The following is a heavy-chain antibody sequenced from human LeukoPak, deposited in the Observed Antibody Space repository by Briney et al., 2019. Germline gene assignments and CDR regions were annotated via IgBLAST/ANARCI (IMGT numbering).Heavy chain of an antibody. CDR1: GFSFNDYY. J-gene: IGHJ3*02. D-gene: IGHD3-22*01. CDR3: ASALYYYDSSGFDI. CDR2: ISSGGGTII. V-gene: IGHV3-11*04. Sequence: PGGSLRLSCAASGFSFNDYYMTWMRQAPGKGLEWVSYISSGGGTIIYYADSVKGRFTISKDNAKNSLYLQMNSLRAVDTAVYYCASALYYYDSSGFDIWGQGTMVTVSS.